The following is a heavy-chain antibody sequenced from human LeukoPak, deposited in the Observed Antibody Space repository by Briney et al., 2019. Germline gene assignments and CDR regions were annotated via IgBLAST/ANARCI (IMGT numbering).Heavy chain of an antibody. J-gene: IGHJ4*02. CDR2: IYPGDSDT. CDR3: ARLAAGDGLYFDY. D-gene: IGHD5-24*01. V-gene: IGHV5-51*01. Sequence: GGALQISCQGSGSTFTRYWIGGVRPVTGKGLEWMGIIYPGDSDTRYSPSFQGQVTLSADKSISTAYLQWSSLKASDTAMYYCARLAAGDGLYFDYWGQGTLVTVSS. CDR1: GSTFTRYW.